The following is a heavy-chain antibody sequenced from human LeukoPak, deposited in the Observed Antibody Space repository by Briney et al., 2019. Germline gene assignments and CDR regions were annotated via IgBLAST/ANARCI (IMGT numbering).Heavy chain of an antibody. J-gene: IGHJ4*02. CDR3: ARRIVGPTSGGDY. Sequence: GGSLRLSCAASGFTFSNYWMRWVRQAPGKGLELVANIKQDGNEKYYVDSVQGRFTISRDSAKNSLYLQMNSLGVEDTAVYYCARRIVGPTSGGDYWGQGTPVTVSS. V-gene: IGHV3-7*01. D-gene: IGHD1-26*01. CDR2: IKQDGNEK. CDR1: GFTFSNYW.